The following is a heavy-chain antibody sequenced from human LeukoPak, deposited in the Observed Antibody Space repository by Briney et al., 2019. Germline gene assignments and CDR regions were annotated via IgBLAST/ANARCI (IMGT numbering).Heavy chain of an antibody. V-gene: IGHV3-64*01. Sequence: GGSLRLSCALSRLTFSDFSILWDRQAPGKGLEYVSAISGDGRASDYANSVKGRFTISRDNSKNTLYLQMNSLRAEETAVLYGAKASVYSGGWGPGDYSGQGALVTVSS. D-gene: IGHD6-19*01. CDR1: RLTFSDFS. J-gene: IGHJ4*02. CDR2: ISGDGRAS. CDR3: AKASVYSGGWGPGDY.